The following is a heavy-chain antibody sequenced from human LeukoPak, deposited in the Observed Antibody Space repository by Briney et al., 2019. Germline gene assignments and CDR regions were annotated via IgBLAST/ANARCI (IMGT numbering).Heavy chain of an antibody. V-gene: IGHV1-24*01. CDR3: ATGVSSDYGMDV. CDR1: GYTLTELS. Sequence: ASVNVSCKVSGYTLTELSMHWVRPAPGKGLEWMGGFDPEDGETIYAQKFQGRVTMTEDTSTDTAYMELSSLRSEDTAVYYCATGVSSDYGMDVWGQGTTVTVSS. CDR2: FDPEDGET. J-gene: IGHJ6*02. D-gene: IGHD6-19*01.